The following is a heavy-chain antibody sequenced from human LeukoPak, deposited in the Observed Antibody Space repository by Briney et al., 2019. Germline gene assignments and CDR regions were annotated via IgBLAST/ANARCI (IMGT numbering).Heavy chain of an antibody. CDR3: ARDQDTVTWGYYFDY. Sequence: SETLSLTCAVYGGSFSGYYWGWIRQPPGKGLEWIGEINHSGSTNYNPSLKSRVTISVDTSKNQFSLKLSSVTAADTAVYYCARDQDTVTWGYYFDYWGQGTLVTVSS. V-gene: IGHV4-34*01. CDR2: INHSGST. D-gene: IGHD4-17*01. J-gene: IGHJ4*02. CDR1: GGSFSGYY.